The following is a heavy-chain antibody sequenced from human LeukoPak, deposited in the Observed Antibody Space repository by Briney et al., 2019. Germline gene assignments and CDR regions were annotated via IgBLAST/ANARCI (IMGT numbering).Heavy chain of an antibody. D-gene: IGHD4-23*01. CDR3: ARARSTVVRGDDAFDI. Sequence: PGGFLRLSCAASGFTFSSYWMHWVRQAPGKGLVWVSRINSDGSSTSYADSVKGRFTISRDNAKNTLYLQMNSLRAEDTAVYYCARARSTVVRGDDAFDIWGQGTMVTVSS. CDR2: INSDGSST. V-gene: IGHV3-74*01. CDR1: GFTFSSYW. J-gene: IGHJ3*02.